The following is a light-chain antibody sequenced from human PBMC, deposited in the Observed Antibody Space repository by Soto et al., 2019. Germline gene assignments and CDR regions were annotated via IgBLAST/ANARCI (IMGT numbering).Light chain of an antibody. CDR2: DVS. Sequence: QSVLTQPASVSGSPGQSITISCTGTTSDVGGYEYVSWYQQHPGKAPKVIIYDVSNRPSGVFHRFVGSKSGNTASLTIYGLQTEDEADYYCGSYRGSYTPVFGGGTKLTVL. V-gene: IGLV2-14*03. CDR3: GSYRGSYTPV. J-gene: IGLJ3*02. CDR1: TSDVGGYEY.